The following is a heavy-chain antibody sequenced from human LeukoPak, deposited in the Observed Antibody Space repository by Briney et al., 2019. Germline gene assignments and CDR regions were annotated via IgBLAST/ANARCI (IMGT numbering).Heavy chain of an antibody. CDR2: INHNENT. Sequence: SETLSLTCVVYGGSFSDYYWSWIRQPPGKGLEWMGEINHNENTNYNPSLKSRVTISVDTSKYQFSLRLSSVTAADTAVYYCASPGGYTAMVSYAFDIWGQGTMVTVSS. D-gene: IGHD5-18*01. J-gene: IGHJ3*02. CDR1: GGSFSDYY. V-gene: IGHV4-34*01. CDR3: ASPGGYTAMVSYAFDI.